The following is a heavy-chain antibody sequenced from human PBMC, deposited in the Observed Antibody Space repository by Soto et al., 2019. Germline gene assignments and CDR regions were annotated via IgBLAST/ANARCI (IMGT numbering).Heavy chain of an antibody. CDR3: ARTGGLLTYYYYMDV. Sequence: QVQLQESGPGLVKPSGTLSLTCAVSSASISSSNWWSWVRQPPGKGLEWIGEIYHSGSTNYNPSLKSRVTISVDKSKNQFSLKVRSVTAADTAVYHCARTGGLLTYYYYMDVWGKGTTVTVSS. CDR2: IYHSGST. CDR1: SASISSSNW. J-gene: IGHJ6*03. V-gene: IGHV4-4*02. D-gene: IGHD3-16*01.